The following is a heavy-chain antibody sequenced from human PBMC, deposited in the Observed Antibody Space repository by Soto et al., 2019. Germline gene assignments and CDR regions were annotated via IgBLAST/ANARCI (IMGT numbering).Heavy chain of an antibody. J-gene: IGHJ6*02. D-gene: IGHD3-10*01. CDR1: GGTVSSYA. V-gene: IGHV1-69*12. CDR3: ARSGASPGDYYYGMDV. CDR2: IIPIFGTA. Sequence: QVQLVQSGAEVKKPGSSVKVSCKASGGTVSSYAISWVRQAPGQGLEWMGGIIPIFGTADYAQKFQGRGTITADESTSTAYMELSSLRAEDTAVYYWARSGASPGDYYYGMDVWGQGTTVTVSS.